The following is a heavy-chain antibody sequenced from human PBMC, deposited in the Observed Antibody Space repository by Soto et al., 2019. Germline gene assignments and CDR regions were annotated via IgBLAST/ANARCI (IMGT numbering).Heavy chain of an antibody. CDR3: AKEFLVLTGIKQYYFDY. D-gene: IGHD1-1*01. V-gene: IGHV3-30*18. CDR1: GFTFSSYG. CDR2: ISYDGSNK. Sequence: GGSLRLSCAASGFTFSSYGMHWVRQAPGKGLEWVAVISYDGSNKYYADSVKGRFTISRDNSKNTLYLQMNSLRAEDTAVYYCAKEFLVLTGIKQYYFDYWGQGTLVTVSS. J-gene: IGHJ4*02.